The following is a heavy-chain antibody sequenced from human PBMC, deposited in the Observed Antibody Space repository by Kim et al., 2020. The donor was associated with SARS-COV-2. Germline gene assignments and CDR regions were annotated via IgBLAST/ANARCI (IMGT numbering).Heavy chain of an antibody. CDR3: AKHHGKTVSTPKEN. CDR2: FGGTGGSA. D-gene: IGHD4-17*01. CDR1: GFTFSNYA. J-gene: IGHJ4*02. V-gene: IGHV3-23*01. Sequence: GGSLRLSCVASGFTFSNYAMSWVRQAPGKGLEWVSAFGGTGGSAYYADSVSSVKGRFTISRDNSKNTLYLQMNSLRAEDTAIYYCAKHHGKTVSTPKENWGQGTLVTVSS.